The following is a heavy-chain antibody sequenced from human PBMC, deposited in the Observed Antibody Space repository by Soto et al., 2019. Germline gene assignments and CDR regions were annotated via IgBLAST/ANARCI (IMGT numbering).Heavy chain of an antibody. CDR1: GFTFSSYG. Sequence: QVQLVESGGGVVQPGRSLRLSCAASGFTFSSYGMHWVRQAPGKGLEWVAVIWYDGSNKYYADSVKGRFTISRDNSKNTPYLQMDSLGAEDTAVYYCARDLAGIYDYYFYGMDLWGPGATGTLSS. J-gene: IGHJ6*01. CDR3: ARDLAGIYDYYFYGMDL. CDR2: IWYDGSNK. V-gene: IGHV3-33*01. D-gene: IGHD4-17*01.